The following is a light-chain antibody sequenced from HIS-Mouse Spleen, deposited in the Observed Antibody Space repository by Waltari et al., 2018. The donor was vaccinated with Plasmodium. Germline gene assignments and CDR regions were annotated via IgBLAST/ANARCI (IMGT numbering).Light chain of an antibody. V-gene: IGLV3-10*01. Sequence: SYELTQPPSVSVSPGQTARITCSGDALPKKYAYWDQQKSGQAPVRVIYEDSKRPSGIPERFSGSSSGTMATLTISGAHVEDEADYYCYSTDSSGNHRVFGGGTKLTVL. CDR1: ALPKKY. CDR3: YSTDSSGNHRV. J-gene: IGLJ3*02. CDR2: EDS.